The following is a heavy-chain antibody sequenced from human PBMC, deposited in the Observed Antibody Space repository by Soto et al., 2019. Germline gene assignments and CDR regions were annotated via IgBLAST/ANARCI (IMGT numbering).Heavy chain of an antibody. CDR1: GGTFTNYA. Sequence: QVLLVQSGPEVKKPGSSVKVSCKASGGTFTNYAINWVRQAPGKGLEWMGGIIPTFGTGNPAQKFQGRVTITADESTTTAYMELNSLRSEDTAMSYCASVDGALVRVGRASPYEMAVWGQGTAVLVSS. CDR3: ASVDGALVRVGRASPYEMAV. D-gene: IGHD3-10*01. J-gene: IGHJ6*02. V-gene: IGHV1-69*01. CDR2: IIPTFGTG.